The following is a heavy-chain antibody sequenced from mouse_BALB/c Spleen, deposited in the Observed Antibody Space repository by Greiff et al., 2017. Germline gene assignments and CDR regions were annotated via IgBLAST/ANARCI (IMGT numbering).Heavy chain of an antibody. J-gene: IGHJ3*01. V-gene: IGHV5-17*02. Sequence: EVMLVESGGGLVQPGGSRKLSCAASGFTFSSFGMHWVRQAPEKGLEWVAYISSGSSTIYYADTVKGRFTISRDNPKNPLFLQMTSLRSEDTAMYYCARSGYGNSFAYWGQGTLVTVSA. CDR3: ARSGYGNSFAY. CDR2: ISSGSSTI. CDR1: GFTFSSFG. D-gene: IGHD2-10*02.